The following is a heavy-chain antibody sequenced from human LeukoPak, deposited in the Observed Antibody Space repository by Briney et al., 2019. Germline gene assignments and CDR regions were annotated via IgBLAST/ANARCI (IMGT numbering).Heavy chain of an antibody. CDR2: INQDGSKK. J-gene: IGHJ1*01. D-gene: IGHD3-22*01. CDR1: RFTFSNYW. CDR3: ARVLSADSPGFQH. V-gene: IGHV3-7*01. Sequence: GGSLRLSCVASRFTFSNYWMSWVRQAPGKGLEWVANINQDGSKKPYADSMKGRFTISRDNAKNTLYLQMNSLRAEDTAVYYCARVLSADSPGFQHWGQGTLVTFSS.